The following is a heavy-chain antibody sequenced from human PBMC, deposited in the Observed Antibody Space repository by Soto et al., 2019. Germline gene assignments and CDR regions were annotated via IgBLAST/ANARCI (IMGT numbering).Heavy chain of an antibody. D-gene: IGHD2-15*01. CDR2: ISYDGSNK. CDR1: GFTFSSYA. Sequence: QVQLVESGGGVVQPGRSLRLSCAASGFTFSSYAMHWVRQAPGKGLEWVAVISYDGSNKYYADSVKGRFTISRDNSKNTLYPQMNSLRAEDTAVYYCARDSLYCSGGSCYSGGDGAFDIWGQGTMVTVSS. V-gene: IGHV3-30-3*01. J-gene: IGHJ3*02. CDR3: ARDSLYCSGGSCYSGGDGAFDI.